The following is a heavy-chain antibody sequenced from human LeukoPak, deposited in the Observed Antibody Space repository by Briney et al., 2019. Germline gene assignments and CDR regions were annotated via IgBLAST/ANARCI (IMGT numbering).Heavy chain of an antibody. Sequence: SETLSLTCTVSGGSIFSYYWSWIRQPPGKGLEWMGYIYYSGSTNYNPSLKSRVTISVDTSKNLFSLRVSSVTAADTAVYYCARHLNNCGDDCYIFDYWGQGTLVTVSS. CDR3: ARHLNNCGDDCYIFDY. J-gene: IGHJ4*02. D-gene: IGHD2-21*01. CDR1: GGSIFSYY. CDR2: IYYSGST. V-gene: IGHV4-59*08.